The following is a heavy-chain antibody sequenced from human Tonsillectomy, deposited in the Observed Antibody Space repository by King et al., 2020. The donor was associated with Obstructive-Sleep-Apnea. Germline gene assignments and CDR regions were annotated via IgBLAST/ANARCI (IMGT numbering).Heavy chain of an antibody. D-gene: IGHD2/OR15-2a*01. CDR2: IKQDGSET. CDR3: AKCNSRSCYYYGMDV. CDR1: GFIFNSYW. J-gene: IGHJ6*02. Sequence: VQLVESGGGLVQPGGSLRLSCAASGFIFNSYWMSWVRQAPGKGLEWVANIKQDGSETYYVDFVRGRFTISRENAKSSLYLQMNSLRAEDTAVYYCAKCNSRSCYYYGMDVWGQGTTVSVSS. V-gene: IGHV3-7*01.